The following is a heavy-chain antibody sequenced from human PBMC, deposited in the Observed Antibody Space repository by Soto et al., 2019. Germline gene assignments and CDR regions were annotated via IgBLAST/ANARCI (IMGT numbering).Heavy chain of an antibody. CDR2: IYCSGST. V-gene: IGHV4-31*03. J-gene: IGHJ6*02. Sequence: QVQLQESGPGLVKPSQTLSLTCTVSGDSISSGGYYWSWIRQHPGKGLEWIGYIYCSGSTYYNPSLKSRVTISVDTSKNQFSLRLSSVTAADTAVYYCAASCVGCGGFNYYGMDVWGQGTTVTVSS. CDR3: AASCVGCGGFNYYGMDV. D-gene: IGHD2-21*01. CDR1: GDSISSGGYY.